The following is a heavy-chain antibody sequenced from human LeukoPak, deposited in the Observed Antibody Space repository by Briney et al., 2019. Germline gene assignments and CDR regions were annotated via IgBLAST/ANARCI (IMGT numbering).Heavy chain of an antibody. V-gene: IGHV3-23*01. CDR3: AKMGGSGIAVAGPNY. D-gene: IGHD6-19*01. CDR2: ISGSGGST. Sequence: PGGFLRLSCVASGFTFSSYAMSWVRQAPGKGLEWVSLISGSGGSTHYADSVKGLFTISRDNSKNTLYLQMNSLRAEDTAIYYCAKMGGSGIAVAGPNYWGQGTLVTVSS. J-gene: IGHJ4*02. CDR1: GFTFSSYA.